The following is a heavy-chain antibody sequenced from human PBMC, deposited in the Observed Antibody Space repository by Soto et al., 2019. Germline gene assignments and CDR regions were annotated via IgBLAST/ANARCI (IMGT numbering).Heavy chain of an antibody. D-gene: IGHD4-4*01. CDR3: AKTITLTNDAFDI. J-gene: IGHJ3*02. CDR2: IYYSGNT. Sequence: QVQLQESGPGLVKPSQTLSLTCTVSGGSISSGDYYWTWIRQPPGKGLEWIGYIYYSGNTYYNPSLKRRLTISLDTSKSQFSLKLSSVAAADTAVYYCAKTITLTNDAFDIWGQGTMVTVSS. V-gene: IGHV4-30-4*01. CDR1: GGSISSGDYY.